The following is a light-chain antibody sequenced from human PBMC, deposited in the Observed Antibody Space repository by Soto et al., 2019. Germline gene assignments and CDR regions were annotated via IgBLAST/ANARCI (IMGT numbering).Light chain of an antibody. CDR2: DAF. Sequence: DIQMTQSPSSLSASVGARVTITCRARQSIRNELNWYQQRPGKAPRLLIYDAFNLQSGVPSRFSGSVSATDFTLTISSLQPGDSAIYYCQQSFTTPWTFGQGTKVEI. CDR1: QSIRNE. V-gene: IGKV1-39*01. CDR3: QQSFTTPWT. J-gene: IGKJ1*01.